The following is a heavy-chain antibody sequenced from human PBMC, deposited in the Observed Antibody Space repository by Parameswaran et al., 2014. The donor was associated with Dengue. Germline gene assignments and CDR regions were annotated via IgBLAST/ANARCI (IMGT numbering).Heavy chain of an antibody. Sequence: RWIRQPPGKGLEWVANIKQDGSEKYYVDSVKGRFTISRDNAKNSLYLQMNGLRAEDTAVYYCARESTTVQDWGQGTLVTVSS. CDR3: ARESTTVQD. J-gene: IGHJ4*02. CDR2: IKQDGSEK. V-gene: IGHV3-7*01. D-gene: IGHD4-17*01.